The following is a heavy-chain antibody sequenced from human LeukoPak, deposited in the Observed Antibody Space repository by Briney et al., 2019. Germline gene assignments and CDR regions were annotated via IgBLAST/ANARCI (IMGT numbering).Heavy chain of an antibody. V-gene: IGHV4-39*01. CDR1: GGSISSSNYY. D-gene: IGHD2-2*01. CDR3: ARHSSSTSPDGY. J-gene: IGHJ4*02. CDR2: IYYSGST. Sequence: SETLSLTCTVSGGSISSSNYYCGWIRQPPGKGLEWIGSIYYSGSTYYNPSLKSRVTISVDTSKNQFSLKLSSVTAADTAVYYCARHSSSTSPDGYWGQGTLVTVSS.